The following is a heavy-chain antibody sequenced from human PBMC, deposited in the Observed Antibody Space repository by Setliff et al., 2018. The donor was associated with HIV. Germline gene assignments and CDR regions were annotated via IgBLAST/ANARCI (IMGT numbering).Heavy chain of an antibody. CDR1: RSTFNSHT. J-gene: IGHJ6*03. V-gene: IGHV1-69*02. Sequence: GASVKVSCKASRSTFNSHTINWVRQAPGQGLDWMGRIIPILGIANYAQRFQCKVTITEDKSTSTAYMELTSLRFDDTAMYYCVRGVQSPPIYSYYYMDVGGEETLSTFSS. CDR3: VRGVQSPPIYSYYYMDV. CDR2: IIPILGIA. D-gene: IGHD3-3*01.